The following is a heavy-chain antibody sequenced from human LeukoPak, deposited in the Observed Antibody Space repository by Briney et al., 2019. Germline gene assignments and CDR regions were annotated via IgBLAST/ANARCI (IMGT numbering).Heavy chain of an antibody. J-gene: IGHJ4*02. Sequence: PSETLSLTCTVSGGSISSYYWSWIRQPPGKGLEWIGYTYYSGSTNYNPSLKSRVTISVDTSKNQFSLKLSSVTAADTAVYYCAREAGSGWEVDYWGQGTLVTVSS. CDR3: AREAGSGWEVDY. CDR2: TYYSGST. D-gene: IGHD6-19*01. V-gene: IGHV4-59*12. CDR1: GGSISSYY.